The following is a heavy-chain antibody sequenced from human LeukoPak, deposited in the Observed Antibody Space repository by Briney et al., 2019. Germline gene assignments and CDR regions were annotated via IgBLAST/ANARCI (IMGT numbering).Heavy chain of an antibody. CDR1: GGSFSGYY. CDR2: INHSGST. J-gene: IGHJ6*02. Sequence: SETLSLTCAVYGGSFSGYYWSWIRQPPGKGLEWIGEINHSGSTNYNPSLKSRVTIDTSKNQFSLKLSSVTAADTAVYYCAGVRITMVRGVKSLDYYYYYGMDVWGQGTTVTVSS. D-gene: IGHD3-10*01. V-gene: IGHV4-34*01. CDR3: AGVRITMVRGVKSLDYYYYYGMDV.